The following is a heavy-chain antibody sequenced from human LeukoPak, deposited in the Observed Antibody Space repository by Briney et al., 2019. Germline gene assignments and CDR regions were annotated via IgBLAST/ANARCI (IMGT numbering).Heavy chain of an antibody. Sequence: GASVKVSCKASGYTFTGYYMHWVRQAPGQGLEWMGWINPNSGGTNYAQKFQGRVTMTRDTSISTAYMELSRLRSDDTAVYYCASEGSGSSYNVDSPLDYWGQGTLVTVSS. J-gene: IGHJ4*02. CDR1: GYTFTGYY. CDR2: INPNSGGT. CDR3: ASEGSGSSYNVDSPLDY. V-gene: IGHV1-2*02. D-gene: IGHD3-10*01.